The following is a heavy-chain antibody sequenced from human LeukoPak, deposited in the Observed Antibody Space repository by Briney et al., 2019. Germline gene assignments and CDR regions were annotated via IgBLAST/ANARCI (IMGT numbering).Heavy chain of an antibody. V-gene: IGHV3-30-3*01. Sequence: GGSLRLSCAVSGFTFSSYAMHWVRQAPGKGLEWVAVISYDGSNKYYADSVKGRFTISRDNAKNTLYLQMNSLRAEDTAVYYCARGPDFDRALFDYWGQGTLVTVSS. D-gene: IGHD3-9*01. CDR3: ARGPDFDRALFDY. CDR1: GFTFSSYA. CDR2: ISYDGSNK. J-gene: IGHJ4*02.